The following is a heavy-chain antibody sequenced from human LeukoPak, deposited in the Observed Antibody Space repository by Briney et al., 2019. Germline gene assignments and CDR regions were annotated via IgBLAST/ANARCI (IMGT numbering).Heavy chain of an antibody. Sequence: GGSLRLSCAASGFSFSTYSLNWVRQAPGKGLEWLSYITSDSSTIFYADAVKGRFTISRDNAKNSLYLQMNSLGAEDTAVYYCARGLGSTWGFDPWGQGTLVTVSS. CDR3: ARGLGSTWGFDP. CDR2: ITSDSSTI. V-gene: IGHV3-48*04. D-gene: IGHD6-13*01. J-gene: IGHJ5*02. CDR1: GFSFSTYS.